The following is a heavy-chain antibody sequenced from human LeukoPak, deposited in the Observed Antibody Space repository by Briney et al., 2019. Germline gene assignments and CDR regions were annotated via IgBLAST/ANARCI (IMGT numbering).Heavy chain of an antibody. D-gene: IGHD2-21*02. CDR1: GGSISSTNYY. CDR2: IYYSGST. Sequence: SETLSLTCTVSGGSISSTNYYWGWIRQPPGKGLEWIGYIYYSGSTNYNPSLKSRVTISVDTSKNQFSLKLSSVTAADTAVYYCAREVTSGWHNRKYNWFDPWGQGTLVTVSS. CDR3: AREVTSGWHNRKYNWFDP. V-gene: IGHV4-61*01. J-gene: IGHJ5*02.